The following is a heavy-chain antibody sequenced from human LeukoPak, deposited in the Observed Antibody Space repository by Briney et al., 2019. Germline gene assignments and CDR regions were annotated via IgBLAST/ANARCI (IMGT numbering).Heavy chain of an antibody. CDR3: ASTTYSSGWYDY. V-gene: IGHV1-2*02. CDR1: GYTFTGYY. D-gene: IGHD6-19*01. CDR2: INPNSGGT. J-gene: IGHJ4*02. Sequence: ASVKVSCKASGYTFTGYYMHWVRQAPGQGLEWMGWINPNSGGTNYQGRVTMTRDTSISTAYMELSRLRSDDTAVYYCASTTYSSGWYDYWGQGTLVTVSS.